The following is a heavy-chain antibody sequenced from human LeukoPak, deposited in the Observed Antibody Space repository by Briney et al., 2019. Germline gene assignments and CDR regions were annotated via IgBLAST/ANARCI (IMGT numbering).Heavy chain of an antibody. V-gene: IGHV1-2*02. Sequence: ASVKVSCKASGCTFTGYHMHWVRQAPGQGLEWIGRITPNSGDTYYAQDFQGRVTMTRDTSISTAYMELSRLRSDDTAVYYCARDSLLWFGALSTSYYYCGMDVWGQGTTVTVSS. CDR1: GCTFTGYH. J-gene: IGHJ6*02. CDR2: ITPNSGDT. D-gene: IGHD3-10*01. CDR3: ARDSLLWFGALSTSYYYCGMDV.